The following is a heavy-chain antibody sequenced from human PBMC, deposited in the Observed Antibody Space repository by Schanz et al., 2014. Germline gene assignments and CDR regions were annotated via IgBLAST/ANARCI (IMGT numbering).Heavy chain of an antibody. CDR3: AKYRGYYRVSGSYRELEY. V-gene: IGHV3-11*03. CDR1: GFSFSDYY. D-gene: IGHD3-10*01. CDR2: INTGSNYI. J-gene: IGHJ4*02. Sequence: VQLLESGGGLVQPGGSLRLSCAASGFSFSDYYMSWIRQAPGKGLEWISFINTGSNYINYADSVKGRFTISRDNTKNSLYLQMNSLRPEDTAVYYCAKYRGYYRVSGSYRELEYWGQGTLVTVSS.